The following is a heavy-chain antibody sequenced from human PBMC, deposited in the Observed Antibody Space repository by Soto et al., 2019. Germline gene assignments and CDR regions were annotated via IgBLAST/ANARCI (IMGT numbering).Heavy chain of an antibody. J-gene: IGHJ5*02. CDR2: IYYSGST. D-gene: IGHD2-15*01. Sequence: QVQLQESGPGLVKPSQTLSLTCTVSGGSISSGGYYWSWIRQHPGKGLEWIGYIYYSGSTYYNPSLKVEVPISVAPSRNHSPRRLGPVPAADPPVYYGGGAVGVEPTWSAPWGQGPRVTV. CDR1: GGSISSGGYY. V-gene: IGHV4-31*03. CDR3: GGAVGVEPTWSAP.